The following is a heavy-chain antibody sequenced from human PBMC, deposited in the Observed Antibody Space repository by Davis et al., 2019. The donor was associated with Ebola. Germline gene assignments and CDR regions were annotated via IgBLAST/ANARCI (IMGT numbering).Heavy chain of an antibody. V-gene: IGHV4-59*11. CDR3: ARLTTVTADHWYFDL. CDR2: IQYSGST. D-gene: IGHD4-17*01. CDR1: GASISSHY. J-gene: IGHJ2*01. Sequence: SETLSLTCTVSGASISSHYWSWIRQPPGKGLEWIGNIQYSGSTNYNPSLKSRVTTSVDTSKNQFSLKVNSVTAADTAVYYCARLTTVTADHWYFDLWGRGTQVTVSS.